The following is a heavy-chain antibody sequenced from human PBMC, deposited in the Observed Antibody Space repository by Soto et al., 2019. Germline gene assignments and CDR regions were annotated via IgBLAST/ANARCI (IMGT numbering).Heavy chain of an antibody. CDR3: ANSGESAEYFQH. CDR1: GFTFSSYA. J-gene: IGHJ1*01. CDR2: ISGSGGST. D-gene: IGHD3-10*01. Sequence: GGSLRLSCAASGFTFSSYAMSWVRQAPGKGLEWVSAISGSGGSTYYADSVKGRFTISRDNSKNTLYLQMNSLRAEDTAVYYCANSGESAEYFQHWGQGTLVTVSS. V-gene: IGHV3-23*01.